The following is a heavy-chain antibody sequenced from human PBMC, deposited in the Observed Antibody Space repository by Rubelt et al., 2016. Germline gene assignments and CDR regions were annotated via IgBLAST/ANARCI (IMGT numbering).Heavy chain of an antibody. CDR2: SAYNGNT. J-gene: IGHJ2*01. CDR3: ARVGRDDGY. V-gene: IGHV1-18*01. Sequence: SAYNGNTNYARKLQGRVTMTTDTSTSTAYMELRSLRSDDTAVYYCARVGRDDGYWGRGTLVTVSS. D-gene: IGHD5-24*01.